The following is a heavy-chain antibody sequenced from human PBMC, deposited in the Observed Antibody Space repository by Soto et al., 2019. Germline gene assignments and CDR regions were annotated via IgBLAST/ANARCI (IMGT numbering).Heavy chain of an antibody. D-gene: IGHD3-10*01. CDR3: AGGNYYGSGSYYNSDY. J-gene: IGHJ4*02. CDR2: IYYSGST. Sequence: SETLSLTCTVSGGSISSGDYYWSWIREPPGKGLEWIGYIYYSGSTYYNPSLKSRVTISVDTSKNQFSLKLSSVTAADTAVYYCAGGNYYGSGSYYNSDYWGQGTLVTVSS. CDR1: GGSISSGDYY. V-gene: IGHV4-30-4*01.